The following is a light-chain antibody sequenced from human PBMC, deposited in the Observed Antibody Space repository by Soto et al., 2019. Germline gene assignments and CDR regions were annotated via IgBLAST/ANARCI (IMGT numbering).Light chain of an antibody. V-gene: IGKV1-5*03. CDR3: QQYKSYSLT. CDR2: KAS. J-gene: IGKJ4*01. CDR1: QSISSW. Sequence: DIQMTQSPSTLSASVGDRVTITCRASQSISSWLAWYQHKPGKAPKLLIYKASSLESGVPSRFSGSGSGTEFTLVISSLQADDFATYYCQQYKSYSLTFGGGTKVEIK.